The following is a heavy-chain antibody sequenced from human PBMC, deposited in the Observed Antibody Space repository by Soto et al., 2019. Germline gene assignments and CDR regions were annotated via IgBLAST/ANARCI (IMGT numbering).Heavy chain of an antibody. D-gene: IGHD7-27*01. CDR3: ATCQLGEYYYAMDI. CDR1: GDSITTYKW. V-gene: IGHV4-4*02. CDR2: IYDSGNT. J-gene: IGHJ6*02. Sequence: SETLSLTCGVSGDSITTYKWWTWVRQTPGKGLEWIGEIYDSGNTRYNPSLKSRVTISKDTSKNELSLKLNSVTVAGTAVYYCATCQLGEYYYAMDIWGQGTTVTVSS.